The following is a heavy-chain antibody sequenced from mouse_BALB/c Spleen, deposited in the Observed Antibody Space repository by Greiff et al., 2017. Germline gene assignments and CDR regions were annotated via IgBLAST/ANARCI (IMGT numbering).Heavy chain of an antibody. V-gene: IGHV2-9*02. Sequence: QVQLKESGPGLVAPSQSLSITCTVSGFSLTSYGVHWVRQPPGKGLEWLGVIWAGGSTNYNSALMSRLSISKDNSKSQVFLKMNSLQTDDTAMYYCASPIYYGNRAGFAYWGQGTLVTVSA. J-gene: IGHJ3*01. CDR3: ASPIYYGNRAGFAY. CDR1: GFSLTSYG. CDR2: IWAGGST. D-gene: IGHD2-1*01.